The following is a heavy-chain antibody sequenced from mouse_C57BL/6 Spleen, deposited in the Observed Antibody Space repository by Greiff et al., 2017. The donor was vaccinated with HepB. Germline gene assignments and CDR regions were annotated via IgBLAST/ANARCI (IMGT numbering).Heavy chain of an antibody. CDR1: GFTFSSYA. CDR2: ISDGGSYT. CDR3: ARDAGTTVVFDY. D-gene: IGHD1-1*01. V-gene: IGHV5-4*01. Sequence: EVNVVESGGGLVKPGGSLKLSCAASGFTFSSYAMSWVRQTPEKRLEWVATISDGGSYTYYPDNVKGRFTISRDNAKNNLYLQMSHLKSEDTAMYYCARDAGTTVVFDYWGQGTTLTVSS. J-gene: IGHJ2*01.